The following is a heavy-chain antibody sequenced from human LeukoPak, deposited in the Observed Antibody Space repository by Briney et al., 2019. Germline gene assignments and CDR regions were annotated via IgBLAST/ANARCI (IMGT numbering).Heavy chain of an antibody. Sequence: GGSLRLSCATSGFTFSTYSVNWVRQAPGKGLEWVSYISSSNSLYYADSVKGRFTISRDNAKNSLFLQMNNLRAEDTAVYYCARDPPGIAASGTGGWGQGTLVTVSS. V-gene: IGHV3-21*05. J-gene: IGHJ4*02. CDR1: GFTFSTYS. CDR3: ARDPPGIAASGTGG. CDR2: ISSSNSL. D-gene: IGHD6-13*01.